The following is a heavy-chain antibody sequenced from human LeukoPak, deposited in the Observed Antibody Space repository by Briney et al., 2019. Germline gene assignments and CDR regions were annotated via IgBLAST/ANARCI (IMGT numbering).Heavy chain of an antibody. CDR1: GGTLSSYA. D-gene: IGHD2-2*02. CDR2: IIPILGIA. J-gene: IGHJ6*03. CDR3: ARSKGIVVVPAAIREGYYYYYMDV. V-gene: IGHV1-69*04. Sequence: SVKVSCKASGGTLSSYAMSWVSEAPGQGLEWMGRIIPILGIANYAQKFQGRVTITTDESTSTAYMELSSLRSEDTAVYYCARSKGIVVVPAAIREGYYYYYMDVWGKGTTVTVSS.